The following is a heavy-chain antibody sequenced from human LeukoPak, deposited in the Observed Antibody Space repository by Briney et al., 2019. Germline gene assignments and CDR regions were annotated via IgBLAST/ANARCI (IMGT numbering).Heavy chain of an antibody. D-gene: IGHD3-9*01. CDR1: GGSISSYY. Sequence: SETLSLTCTVSGGSISSYYWSWIRQPPGKGLEWIGSIYYSGSTYYNPSLKSRVTISVDTSKNQFSLKLSSVTAADTAVYYCASQRYFDWLLSGNWFDPWGQGTLVTVSS. J-gene: IGHJ5*02. CDR2: IYYSGST. CDR3: ASQRYFDWLLSGNWFDP. V-gene: IGHV4-59*12.